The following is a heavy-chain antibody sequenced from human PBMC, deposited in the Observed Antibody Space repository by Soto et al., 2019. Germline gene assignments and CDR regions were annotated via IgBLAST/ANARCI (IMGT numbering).Heavy chain of an antibody. V-gene: IGHV3-23*01. J-gene: IGHJ5*02. CDR1: GFTFSSYT. D-gene: IGHD2-21*02. Sequence: LRLSCAASGFTFSSYTMSWVRQAPGKGLEWVSGISATGGSTYYADSVKGRFTFSRDNSKNTLYLQMNSLRAEDTAVYYCAKGFIRDCGGDCAVDTWGQGTLVTVSS. CDR3: AKGFIRDCGGDCAVDT. CDR2: ISATGGST.